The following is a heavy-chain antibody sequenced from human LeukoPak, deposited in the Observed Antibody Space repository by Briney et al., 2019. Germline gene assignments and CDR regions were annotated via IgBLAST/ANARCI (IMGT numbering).Heavy chain of an antibody. D-gene: IGHD3-3*01. V-gene: IGHV4-31*03. CDR1: GGSISSGGYY. CDR2: IYYSGST. CDR3: AKRTHVLQFSVYYYSMDV. Sequence: SETLSLTCTVSGGSISSGGYYWSWIRQHPGKGLEWIGYIYYSGSTYYNPSLKSRVTISVDTSKNQFSLKLSSVTAEDTAVYYCAKRTHVLQFSVYYYSMDVWGQGTTVTVSS. J-gene: IGHJ6*02.